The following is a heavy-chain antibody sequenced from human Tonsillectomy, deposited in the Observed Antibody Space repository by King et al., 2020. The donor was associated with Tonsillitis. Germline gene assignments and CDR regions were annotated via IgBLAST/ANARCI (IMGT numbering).Heavy chain of an antibody. Sequence: QLQESGPGLVKPSQTLSLTCTVSGGSVSSDYYWSWIRHYQGQGLEWIGHIDYSGMTYYHPSLWGRLSISMDTSKNQFSLSLSSVTAADTAVYYCARGNYNFDSSSVYTYFDFWGQGTLVTVSS. V-gene: IGHV4-31*03. CDR3: ARGNYNFDSSSVYTYFDF. CDR1: GGSVSSDYY. J-gene: IGHJ4*02. D-gene: IGHD3-22*01. CDR2: IDYSGMT.